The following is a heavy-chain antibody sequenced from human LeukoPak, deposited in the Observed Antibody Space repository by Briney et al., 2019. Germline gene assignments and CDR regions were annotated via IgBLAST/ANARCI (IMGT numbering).Heavy chain of an antibody. J-gene: IGHJ4*02. CDR2: INWNGGST. CDR3: AREHKDIVVVPAAPPDY. V-gene: IGHV3-20*04. Sequence: GGSLRLSCAASGFTFDDYGMSWVRQARGKGLEWVSGINWNGGSTGYADSVKGRFTISRDNAKNSLYLQMNSLRAEDTALYYCAREHKDIVVVPAAPPDYWGQGTLVTVSS. D-gene: IGHD2-2*01. CDR1: GFTFDDYG.